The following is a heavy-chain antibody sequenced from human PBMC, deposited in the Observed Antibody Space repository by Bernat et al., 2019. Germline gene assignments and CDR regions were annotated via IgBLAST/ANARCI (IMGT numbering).Heavy chain of an antibody. J-gene: IGHJ4*02. CDR3: AKERWDGSGSWDY. Sequence: EVQLVESGGGLVQPGRSLRLSCAASGVTFDDYAMHWVRQAPGKGLEWVSGISRNSGSIGYADSVKGRFTISRDNAKNYLYLQMNSLRAEDTALYYCAKERWDGSGSWDYWGQGTLVTVSS. V-gene: IGHV3-9*01. D-gene: IGHD3-10*01. CDR2: ISRNSGSI. CDR1: GVTFDDYA.